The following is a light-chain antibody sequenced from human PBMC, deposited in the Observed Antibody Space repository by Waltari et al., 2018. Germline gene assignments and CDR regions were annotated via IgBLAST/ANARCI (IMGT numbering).Light chain of an antibody. CDR3: QQSYSTPQT. J-gene: IGKJ1*01. CDR1: QSISSY. CDR2: AAS. V-gene: IGKV1-39*01. Sequence: DIQMTPSPSSLSASVGDRVTITCQASQSISSYLNWYQQKPGKAPKLLIYAASSLQSRVPSRFSGSGSGTDFTLTISSLQPEDFATYYCQQSYSTPQTFGQGTKVEIK.